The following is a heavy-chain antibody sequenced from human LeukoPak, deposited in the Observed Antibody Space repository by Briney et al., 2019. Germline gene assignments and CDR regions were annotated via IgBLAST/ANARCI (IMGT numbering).Heavy chain of an antibody. Sequence: PSETLSLTCTVSGGSISSYYWSWIRQPPGKGLEWIGYIYYSGSTNYNPSLKSRVTISVDTSKNQFSLKLSSVTAADTAVYYCARDMDYYDSSGYYRNWFDPWGQGTLVTVSS. V-gene: IGHV4-59*01. J-gene: IGHJ5*02. D-gene: IGHD3-22*01. CDR1: GGSISSYY. CDR2: IYYSGST. CDR3: ARDMDYYDSSGYYRNWFDP.